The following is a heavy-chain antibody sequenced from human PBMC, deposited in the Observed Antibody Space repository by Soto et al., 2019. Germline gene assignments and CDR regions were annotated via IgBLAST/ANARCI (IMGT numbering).Heavy chain of an antibody. CDR2: INHSGST. V-gene: IGHV4-34*01. CDR3: ARSTGEYYYYGMDV. J-gene: IGHJ6*02. D-gene: IGHD7-27*01. Sequence: SETLSLTCAVYGGSFSGYYWSWIRQPPGKGLEWIGEINHSGSTNYNPSLKSRVTISVDTSKNQFSLKLSSVTAADTAVYYCARSTGEYYYYGMDVWGQGTTVTVSS. CDR1: GGSFSGYY.